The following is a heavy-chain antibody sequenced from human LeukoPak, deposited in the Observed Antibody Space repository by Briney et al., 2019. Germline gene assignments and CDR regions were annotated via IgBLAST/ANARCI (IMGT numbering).Heavy chain of an antibody. V-gene: IGHV3-74*01. CDR3: ARDRHYHGSGTCFDP. Sequence: GGSLRLSCAASGFTFSSYWMHWVRQAPGKGLVWVSRINTDGSSTSYADSVKGRFTISRDNAKNTLYLQMNSLRAEDTAVYHCARDRHYHGSGTCFDPWGQGTLVTVSS. CDR1: GFTFSSYW. D-gene: IGHD3-10*01. CDR2: INTDGSST. J-gene: IGHJ5*02.